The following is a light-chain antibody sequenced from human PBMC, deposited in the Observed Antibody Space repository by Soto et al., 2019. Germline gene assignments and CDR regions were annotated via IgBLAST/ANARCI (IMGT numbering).Light chain of an antibody. CDR2: EVS. J-gene: IGLJ1*01. V-gene: IGLV2-14*01. Sequence: QSALTQPASVSGSPGQSITISCTGTTSDVGGYNYVSWYQQHPGKAPKPMIYEVSNRPSGVSNRFSGSKSGNTASLTISGLQTSDEADYYCSSYTSGSTLVFGTGTKVTVL. CDR3: SSYTSGSTLV. CDR1: TSDVGGYNY.